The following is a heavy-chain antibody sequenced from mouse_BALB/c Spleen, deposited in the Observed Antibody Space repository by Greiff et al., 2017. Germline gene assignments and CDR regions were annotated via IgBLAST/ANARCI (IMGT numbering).Heavy chain of an antibody. V-gene: IGHV5-17*02. D-gene: IGHD1-1*01. CDR1: GFTFSSFG. CDR3: AQYGFDD. J-gene: IGHJ2*01. CDR2: ISSGSSTI. Sequence: DVKLVESGGGLVQPKGSLKLSCAASGFTFSSFGMHWVRQAPEKGLEWVAYISSGSSTIYYADTVKGRFTISRDNPKNTLFLQMTSLRSEDTAMYYCAQYGFDDWGQGTTLTVSS.